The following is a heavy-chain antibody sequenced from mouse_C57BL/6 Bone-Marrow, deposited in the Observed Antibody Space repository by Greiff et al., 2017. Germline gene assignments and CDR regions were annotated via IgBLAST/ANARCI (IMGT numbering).Heavy chain of an antibody. CDR2: IRNKANGYTT. CDR3: ARHYCGSFGY. J-gene: IGHJ2*01. Sequence: EVKLVESGGGLVQPGGSLSLSCAASGFTFTDYYMSWVRQPPGKALEWLGFIRNKANGYTTEYSASVKGRFTISRDNSQSILYLQMNALRAADSDTDYCARHYCGSFGYWGQGTTLTVSS. V-gene: IGHV7-3*01. CDR1: GFTFTDYY.